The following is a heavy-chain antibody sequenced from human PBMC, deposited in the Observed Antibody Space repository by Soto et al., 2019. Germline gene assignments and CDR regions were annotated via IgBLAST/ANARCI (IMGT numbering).Heavy chain of an antibody. V-gene: IGHV4-31*03. Sequence: QVQLQESGPGLVKPSQTLSLTCTVSGGSISSGGYYWSWIRQHPGKGLEWIGYIYYSGSTYYNPSLKRRVTISVDTSKNQFSLKLSSVTAADTAVYYCARVVVVAATPNFGMDVWGQGTTVTVSS. CDR2: IYYSGST. CDR3: ARVVVVAATPNFGMDV. CDR1: GGSISSGGYY. D-gene: IGHD2-15*01. J-gene: IGHJ6*02.